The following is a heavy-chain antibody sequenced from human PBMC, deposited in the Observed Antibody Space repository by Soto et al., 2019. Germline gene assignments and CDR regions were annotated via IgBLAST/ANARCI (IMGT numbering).Heavy chain of an antibody. CDR1: GFTFRSYP. CDR3: ARYSAAGSRYFDY. Sequence: LRLCCAASGFTFRSYPMAWARQGPGKGLWWVSVIGTSDGTTHSADPVKGRSTTSRANPKITLFLQMNSLRAEDTAVYYFARYSAAGSRYFDYWGQGTRVTVAS. CDR2: IGTSDGTT. V-gene: IGHV3-23*01. J-gene: IGHJ4*02. D-gene: IGHD6-13*01.